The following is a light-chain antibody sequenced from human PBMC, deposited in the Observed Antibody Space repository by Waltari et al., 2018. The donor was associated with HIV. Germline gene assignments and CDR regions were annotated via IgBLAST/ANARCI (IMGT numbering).Light chain of an antibody. CDR1: RSNIGSNF. V-gene: IGLV1-47*01. J-gene: IGLJ2*01. CDR3: AAWDDNLVGHVV. Sequence: QSVLTQPPSASGTAGQRVTISCSGSRSNIGSNFVFWYQQFPGSAPKLLIYKNNQRFSGVPGRFSVSKSGTSASLAISGLRSEDEAAYYCAAWDDNLVGHVVFGGGTNLTV. CDR2: KNN.